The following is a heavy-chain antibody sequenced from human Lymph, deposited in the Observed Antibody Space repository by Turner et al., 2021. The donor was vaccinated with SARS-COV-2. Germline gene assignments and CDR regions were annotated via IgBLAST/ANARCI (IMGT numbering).Heavy chain of an antibody. Sequence: QVQLVQSGAEVKKPGSSVKVSCKASGGTFSSYAISWVRQAPGQGLGWMGRIIPPLGKETYAKKFQGRVTITPDKPTSTAYMELSSLRSEDTAVFYCARVVGGFGELGYYYYYGMDVWGQGTTVTVSS. CDR2: IIPPLGKE. V-gene: IGHV1-69*04. J-gene: IGHJ6*02. CDR1: GGTFSSYA. D-gene: IGHD3-10*01. CDR3: ARVVGGFGELGYYYYYGMDV.